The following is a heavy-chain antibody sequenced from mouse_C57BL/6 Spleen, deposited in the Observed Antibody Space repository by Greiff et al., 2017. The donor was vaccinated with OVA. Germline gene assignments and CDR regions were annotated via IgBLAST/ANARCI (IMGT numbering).Heavy chain of an antibody. CDR1: GYTFTSYW. Sequence: QVQLQQPGAELVRPGSSVKLSCKASGYTFTSYWMHWVKQRPIQGLEWIGNIDPSDSETHYNQKFKDKATLTVDKSSSTAYMQLSSLTSEDSAVYYWAREGTTVVAPFAYWGQGTLVTVSA. D-gene: IGHD1-1*01. CDR3: AREGTTVVAPFAY. CDR2: IDPSDSET. J-gene: IGHJ3*01. V-gene: IGHV1-52*01.